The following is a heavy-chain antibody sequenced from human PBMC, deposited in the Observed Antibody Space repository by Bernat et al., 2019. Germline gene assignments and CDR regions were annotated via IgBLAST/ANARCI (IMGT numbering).Heavy chain of an antibody. CDR2: INPNSGGT. J-gene: IGHJ3*02. Sequence: QVQLVQSGAEAKKPGASVTVSCKASGYTFTVHYMHWVRQAPGQGLEWMGWINPNSGGTNYAQEFQGRVTMTLDTSISTAYMELSSLRSDDTAVYYCARDIAAAGPAGDIWGHGTMVTVSS. V-gene: IGHV1-2*02. CDR1: GYTFTVHY. D-gene: IGHD6-13*01. CDR3: ARDIAAAGPAGDI.